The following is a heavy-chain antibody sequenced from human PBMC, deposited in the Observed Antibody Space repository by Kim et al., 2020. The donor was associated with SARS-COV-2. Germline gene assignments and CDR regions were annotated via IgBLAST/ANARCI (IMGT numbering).Heavy chain of an antibody. CDR3: ARGRGGYSYGYYYYGMDV. Sequence: KSRVTISVDTSKNQFSLKLSSVTAADTAVYYCARGRGGYSYGYYYYGMDVWGQGTTVTVSS. V-gene: IGHV4-34*01. D-gene: IGHD5-18*01. J-gene: IGHJ6*02.